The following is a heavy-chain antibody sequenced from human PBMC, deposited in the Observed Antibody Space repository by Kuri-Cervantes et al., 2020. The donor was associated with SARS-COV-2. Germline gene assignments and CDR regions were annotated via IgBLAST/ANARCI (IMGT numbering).Heavy chain of an antibody. V-gene: IGHV3-74*01. J-gene: IGHJ4*02. CDR1: GFTFSSYW. Sequence: GGSLRLSCAASGFTFSSYWMHWVRQAPGKGLVWVSRINSDGSSTSYADSVKGRFTISRDNAKNSLHLQMNSLRAEDTAVYYCATPAPEYGGNSGGWVFWGQGTLVTVSS. D-gene: IGHD4-23*01. CDR2: INSDGSST. CDR3: ATPAPEYGGNSGGWVF.